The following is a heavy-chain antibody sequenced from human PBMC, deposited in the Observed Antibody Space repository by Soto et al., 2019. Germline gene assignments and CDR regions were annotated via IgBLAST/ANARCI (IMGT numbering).Heavy chain of an antibody. CDR2: FHNSGST. V-gene: IGHV4-39*01. D-gene: IGHD2-2*01. Sequence: PSETLSLTCTVSGGSISDSNDHWGWIRQSPGQGLEWIGSFHNSGSTYYNPSLKSRVTLSVDTSRNQYSLKLSSVTAADTAVYYCANQDIVLVPAAPRRGRFDYWGQGTLVTVSS. J-gene: IGHJ4*02. CDR3: ANQDIVLVPAAPRRGRFDY. CDR1: GGSISDSNDH.